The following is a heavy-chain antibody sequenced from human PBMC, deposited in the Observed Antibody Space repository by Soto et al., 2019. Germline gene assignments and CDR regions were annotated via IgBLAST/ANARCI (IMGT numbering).Heavy chain of an antibody. J-gene: IGHJ6*02. V-gene: IGHV1-69*02. D-gene: IGHD3-9*01. CDR3: ARVSRYYDILTGITDYGMDV. CDR1: GGTFSNHI. Sequence: GASVKVSCKASGGTFSNHIITWVRQAPGQGPEWMGRIIPMLDITNYAQKFQGRVTITADKSTTTAYMEVSSLRPEDTAMYYCARVSRYYDILTGITDYGMDVWGQGTTVTVSS. CDR2: IIPMLDIT.